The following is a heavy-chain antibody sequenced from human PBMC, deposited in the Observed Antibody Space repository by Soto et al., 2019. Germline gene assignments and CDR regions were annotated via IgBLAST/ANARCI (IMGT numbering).Heavy chain of an antibody. D-gene: IGHD3-9*01. Sequence: QGQLVESGGGVVQPGRSLRLSCVTSGFTFSNYAIHWVRQAPGKGLEWVSVISFDGSDKYYADSVKGRFTISRDNSKNTLDLQMNSLRGEDTAVYYCARDISTLLNALGYYGMDVWGRGTTVTVSS. V-gene: IGHV3-30-3*01. CDR3: ARDISTLLNALGYYGMDV. CDR2: ISFDGSDK. J-gene: IGHJ6*02. CDR1: GFTFSNYA.